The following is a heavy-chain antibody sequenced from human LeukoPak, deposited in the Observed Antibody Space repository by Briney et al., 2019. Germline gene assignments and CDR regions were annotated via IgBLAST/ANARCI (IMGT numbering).Heavy chain of an antibody. J-gene: IGHJ1*01. CDR1: GFTFSSYA. D-gene: IGHD2-21*02. Sequence: GGSLRLSCAASGFTFSSYAMHWVRQAPGKGLEWVAVISYDGSNKYYADSVKGRFTISRDNSKNTLYLQMNSLRAEDTAVYYCARPAYCGGDCLGTEYFQHWGQGTLVTVSS. CDR2: ISYDGSNK. CDR3: ARPAYCGGDCLGTEYFQH. V-gene: IGHV3-30*04.